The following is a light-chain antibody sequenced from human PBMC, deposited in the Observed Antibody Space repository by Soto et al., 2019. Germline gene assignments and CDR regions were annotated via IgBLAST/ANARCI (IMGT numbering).Light chain of an antibody. CDR1: QSISSY. CDR2: AAS. Sequence: DIQMTQSPSSLSASVGDRVTITCRASQSISSYLNWYQQKPGKAPKPLIYAASSLQSGVPSRFSGSGSGTEFTLTISSLQPDDFATYYCQHYNSYSEAFGQGTK. V-gene: IGKV1-16*01. CDR3: QHYNSYSEA. J-gene: IGKJ1*01.